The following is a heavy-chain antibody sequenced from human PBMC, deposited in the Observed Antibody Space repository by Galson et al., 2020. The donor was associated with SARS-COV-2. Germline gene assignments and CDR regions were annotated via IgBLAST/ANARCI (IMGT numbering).Heavy chain of an antibody. V-gene: IGHV3-30*04. Sequence: TGGSLRLSCVASGFTFSSYAMHWVRQAPGKGLEWVAVISSDGRTKYYADSVKGRFTISRDNSKNTMYLQVNSLRGEDTAVYYCAKDGGTYRFDHWGQGTLVTVSS. CDR1: GFTFSSYA. CDR3: AKDGGTYRFDH. CDR2: ISSDGRTK. D-gene: IGHD1-26*01. J-gene: IGHJ4*02.